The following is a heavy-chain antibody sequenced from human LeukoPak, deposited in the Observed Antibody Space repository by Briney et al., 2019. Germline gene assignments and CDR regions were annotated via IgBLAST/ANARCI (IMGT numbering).Heavy chain of an antibody. CDR3: ARLSPSNYYGSGYYLSV. J-gene: IGHJ4*02. V-gene: IGHV3-11*04. D-gene: IGHD3-10*01. CDR1: RFIFSDHY. CDR2: ISTSGRTM. Sequence: KPGGSLRLSCVASRFIFSDHYMTWIRQAPGKGLEWVSDISTSGRTMYYADSVKGRLQMNSLRVEDTAVYYCARLSPSNYYGSGYYLSVWGQGTLVTVSS.